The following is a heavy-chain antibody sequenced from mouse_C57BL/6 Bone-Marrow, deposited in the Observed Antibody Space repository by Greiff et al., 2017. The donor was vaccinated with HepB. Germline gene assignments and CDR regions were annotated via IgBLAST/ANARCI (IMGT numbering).Heavy chain of an antibody. Sequence: EVQRVESGPGLVKPSQSLSLTCSVTGYSITSGYYWNWIRQFPGNKLEWMGYISYDGSNNYNPSLKNRISITRDTSKNQFFLKLNSVTTEDTATYYCAREELGSYWYFDVWGTGTTVTVSS. CDR1: GYSITSGYY. V-gene: IGHV3-6*01. J-gene: IGHJ1*03. CDR2: ISYDGSN. D-gene: IGHD4-1*01. CDR3: AREELGSYWYFDV.